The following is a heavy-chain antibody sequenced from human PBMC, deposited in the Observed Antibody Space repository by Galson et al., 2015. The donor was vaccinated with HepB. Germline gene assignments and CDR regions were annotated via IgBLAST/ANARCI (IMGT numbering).Heavy chain of an antibody. CDR1: GFTFSSYA. V-gene: IGHV3-30*04. Sequence: SLRLSCAASGFTFSSYAMHWVRQAPGKGLEWVAVISYDGSNKYYADSVKGRFTISRDNSKNTLYLQMDSLRADDTGVYYCVRDYDYKCDFWGQGTLVTVSS. CDR2: ISYDGSNK. J-gene: IGHJ4*02. CDR3: VRDYDYKCDF. D-gene: IGHD4-11*01.